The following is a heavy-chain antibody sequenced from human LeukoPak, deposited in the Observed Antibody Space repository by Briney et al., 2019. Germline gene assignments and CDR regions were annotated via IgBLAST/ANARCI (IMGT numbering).Heavy chain of an antibody. CDR2: ISWNSGSI. J-gene: IGHJ4*02. V-gene: IGHV3-9*01. CDR3: AKDISGSGSYYLDY. D-gene: IGHD3-10*01. Sequence: GGSLRLSCAASAFSLNAYNMNWVRQAPGKGLEWVSGISWNSGSIGYADSVKGRFTISRDNAKNSLYLQMNSLRAEDTALYYCAKDISGSGSYYLDYWGQGTLVTVSS. CDR1: AFSLNAYN.